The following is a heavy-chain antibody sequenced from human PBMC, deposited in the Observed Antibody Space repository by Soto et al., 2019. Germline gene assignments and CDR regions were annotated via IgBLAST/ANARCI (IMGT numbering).Heavy chain of an antibody. V-gene: IGHV1-69*02. CDR2: IIPILGIA. Sequence: QVQLVQSGAEVKKPGSSVKVSCKASGGTFSSYTISWVRQAPGQGLEWMGRIIPILGIANYAQKFQGRVTSTADKSTSTAYMELSSLRSEDTAVYYCARWVHYYDSSGYYYKDDYWGQGTLVTVSS. D-gene: IGHD3-22*01. CDR3: ARWVHYYDSSGYYYKDDY. J-gene: IGHJ4*02. CDR1: GGTFSSYT.